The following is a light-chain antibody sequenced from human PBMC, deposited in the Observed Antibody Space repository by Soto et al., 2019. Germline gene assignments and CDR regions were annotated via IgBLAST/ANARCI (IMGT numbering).Light chain of an antibody. CDR1: QSISNW. Sequence: DIQMTQSPSTLSASVGDRVTITCRASQSISNWLAWYQQKPGKAPNFLIYDASTLESGVPSRFSGSGSGTEFTLTISSLQPDDFATYYCQQYNSYPLTFGGGTKVEIK. J-gene: IGKJ4*01. V-gene: IGKV1-5*01. CDR3: QQYNSYPLT. CDR2: DAS.